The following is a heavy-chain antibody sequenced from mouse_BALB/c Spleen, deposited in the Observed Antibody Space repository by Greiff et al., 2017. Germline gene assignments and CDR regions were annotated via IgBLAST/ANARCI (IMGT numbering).Heavy chain of an antibody. CDR1: GFTFSSYT. Sequence: EVKLMESGGGLVQPGGSLKLSCAASGFTFSSYTMSWVRQTPEKRLEWVAYISNGGGSTYYPDTVKGRFTISRDNAKNTLYLQMSSLKSEDTAMYYCARSYCDYSSFFAYWGQGTLVTVSA. CDR2: ISNGGGST. CDR3: ARSYCDYSSFFAY. V-gene: IGHV5-12-2*01. J-gene: IGHJ3*01. D-gene: IGHD2-4*01.